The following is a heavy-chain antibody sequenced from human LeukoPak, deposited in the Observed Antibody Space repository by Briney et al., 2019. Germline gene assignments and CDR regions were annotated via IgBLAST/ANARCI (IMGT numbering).Heavy chain of an antibody. Sequence: GGSLRLSCAASGFSFSSHGMHWIRQAPGKGLEWVAVIWDDGSNKYYADSVKGRFTISRDSSKNTLYLQMNSLRAEDTAVYYCAKIAGSYYYYMDVWGKGTTVTVSS. CDR2: IWDDGSNK. V-gene: IGHV3-33*03. D-gene: IGHD2-21*01. CDR3: AKIAGSYYYYMDV. J-gene: IGHJ6*03. CDR1: GFSFSSHG.